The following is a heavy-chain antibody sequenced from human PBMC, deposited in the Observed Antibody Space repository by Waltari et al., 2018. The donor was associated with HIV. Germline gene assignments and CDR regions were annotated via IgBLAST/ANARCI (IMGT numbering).Heavy chain of an antibody. Sequence: EVQLVESGGGLVQRGGSLRLSCAASGFTFSTYSMNWVRQAPGKGLGWVSYISSTNTIYYADSVKGRFTSSRDNAKNSLYLQMNSLRAEDTAVYYCARERYSSSYFGYWGQGTLVTVSS. J-gene: IGHJ4*02. CDR3: ARERYSSSYFGY. V-gene: IGHV3-48*04. CDR1: GFTFSTYS. CDR2: ISSTNTI. D-gene: IGHD6-6*01.